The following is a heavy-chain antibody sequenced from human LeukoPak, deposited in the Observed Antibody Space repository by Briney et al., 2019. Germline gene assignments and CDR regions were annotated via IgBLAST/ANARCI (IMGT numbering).Heavy chain of an antibody. V-gene: IGHV3-43D*03. D-gene: IGHD3-10*01. J-gene: IGHJ6*02. Sequence: GSLRLSCAASGFTFDDYAMHWVRQAPGKGLEWVSLISWDGGSTYYADSVKGRFTISRDNSKNSLYLQMNSLRAEDTALYYCAKDMVRGVPYYYYGMDVWGQGTTVTVSS. CDR2: ISWDGGST. CDR3: AKDMVRGVPYYYYGMDV. CDR1: GFTFDDYA.